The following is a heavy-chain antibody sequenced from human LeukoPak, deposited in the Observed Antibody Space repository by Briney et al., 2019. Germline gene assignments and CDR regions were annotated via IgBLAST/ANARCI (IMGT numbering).Heavy chain of an antibody. V-gene: IGHV3-33*01. CDR2: IWYDGSNK. J-gene: IGHJ5*02. D-gene: IGHD2-15*01. CDR1: GFTFSSYG. CDR3: ARGRSPRVVVAATLWSDWFDP. Sequence: GRSLRLSCAASGFTFSSYGMHWVRQAPGKGLEWVAVIWYDGSNKYYADSVKGRFTISRDNSKNTLYLQMNSLRAEDTAVYYCARGRSPRVVVAATLWSDWFDPWGQGTLVTVSS.